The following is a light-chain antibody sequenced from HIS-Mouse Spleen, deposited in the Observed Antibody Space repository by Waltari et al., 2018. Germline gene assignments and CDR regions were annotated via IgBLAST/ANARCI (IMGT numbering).Light chain of an antibody. CDR2: GAS. CDR1: QSVSSN. CDR3: QQYNNWPWT. V-gene: IGKV3-15*01. Sequence: EIVMTQSPATLSVSPGERATLSCRASQSVSSNLAWYQQKPGQATRLLIYGASTRAHGIPARFSGSGSGTEFTLTISSMQSEDFAVYYCQQYNNWPWTFGQGTKVEIK. J-gene: IGKJ1*01.